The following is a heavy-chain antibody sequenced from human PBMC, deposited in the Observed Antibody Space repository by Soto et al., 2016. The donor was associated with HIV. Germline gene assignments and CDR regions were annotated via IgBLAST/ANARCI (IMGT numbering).Heavy chain of an antibody. CDR2: IYISGST. CDR1: GGSISSYY. V-gene: IGHV4-4*07. J-gene: IGHJ4*02. Sequence: QVQLQESGPGLVKPSETLSLTCTVSGGSISSYYWNWIRQPAGKGLEWIGRIYISGSTNYNPSLKSRVTISVDMSKNQFSLKLNSVIAADTAVYYCARSEYYDESDYSTPPRTFDYWAREPWSPSP. D-gene: IGHD3-22*01. CDR3: ARSEYYDESDYSTPPRTFDY.